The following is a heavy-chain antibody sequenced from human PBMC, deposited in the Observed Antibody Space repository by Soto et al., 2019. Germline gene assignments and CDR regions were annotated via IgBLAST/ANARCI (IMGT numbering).Heavy chain of an antibody. J-gene: IGHJ4*02. CDR2: INAGNGNT. Sequence: QVQLVQSGAEVKKPGASVKVSCKASGYTFTSYAMHWVRQAPGQRLEWMGWINAGNGNTKYSQKFQGRVTITRDTSASTAYMELSSLRSEDTAVYYCARSRAYNWNYPFDYWGQGTLVTVSS. CDR3: ARSRAYNWNYPFDY. D-gene: IGHD1-7*01. V-gene: IGHV1-3*01. CDR1: GYTFTSYA.